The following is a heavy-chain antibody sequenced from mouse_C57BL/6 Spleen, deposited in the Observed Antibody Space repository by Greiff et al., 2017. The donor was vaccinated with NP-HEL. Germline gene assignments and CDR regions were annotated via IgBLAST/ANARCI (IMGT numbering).Heavy chain of an antibody. Sequence: EVMLVESGGDLVKPGGSLKLSCAASGFTFSSYGMSWVRQTPDKRLEWVATISSGGSYTYYPDSVKGRFTISRDNAKNTLYLQMSSLKSEDTAMYYCARHFYYGSSPHYYAMDYWGQGTSVTVSS. V-gene: IGHV5-6*01. CDR3: ARHFYYGSSPHYYAMDY. CDR1: GFTFSSYG. CDR2: ISSGGSYT. D-gene: IGHD1-1*01. J-gene: IGHJ4*01.